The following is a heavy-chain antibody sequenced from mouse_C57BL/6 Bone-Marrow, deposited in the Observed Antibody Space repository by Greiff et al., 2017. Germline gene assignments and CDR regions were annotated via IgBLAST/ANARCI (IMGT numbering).Heavy chain of an antibody. D-gene: IGHD1-1*01. CDR2: INPGSGGT. Sequence: QVQLQQSGAELVRPGTSVKVSCKASGYAFPNYLIEWVKQRPGQGLEWIGVINPGSGGTNYNEKFKGKTTLTADKSSSTAYMQLSSLTSEDSAVYFCARHYGSSFFAYWGQGTLVTVSA. V-gene: IGHV1-54*01. CDR3: ARHYGSSFFAY. J-gene: IGHJ3*01. CDR1: GYAFPNYL.